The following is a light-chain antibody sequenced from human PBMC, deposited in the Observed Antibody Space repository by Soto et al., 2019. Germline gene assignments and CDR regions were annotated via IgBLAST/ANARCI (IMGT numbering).Light chain of an antibody. CDR3: QQYNNWPLT. J-gene: IGKJ4*01. CDR1: QRVGIH. Sequence: EIVMTPSPAPPSVSSGETATPSCRASQRVGIHLAWYQQKPGQAPRLLIYSASTRASGIPDRFSGSGSGTEFTLTITRLEPEDFAVYYCQQYNNWPLTFGGGTKVDIK. V-gene: IGKV3-15*01. CDR2: SAS.